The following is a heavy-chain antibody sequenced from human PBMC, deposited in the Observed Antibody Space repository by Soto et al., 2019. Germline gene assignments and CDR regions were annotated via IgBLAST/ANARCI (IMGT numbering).Heavy chain of an antibody. J-gene: IGHJ4*02. CDR2: ISGSGGST. CDR1: GFTFSSYA. D-gene: IGHD2-2*01. CDR3: AKESPPDIVVVPAALSHYFDY. Sequence: GGSLRLSCAASGFTFSSYAMSWVRQAPGKGLEWVSAISGSGGSTYYADSVKGRFTISRDNSKNTLYLQMNSLRAEDTAVYYCAKESPPDIVVVPAALSHYFDYWGQGTLVTVSS. V-gene: IGHV3-23*01.